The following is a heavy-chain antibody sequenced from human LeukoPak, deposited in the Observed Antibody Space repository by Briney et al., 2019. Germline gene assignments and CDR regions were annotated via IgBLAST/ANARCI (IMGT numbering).Heavy chain of an antibody. CDR2: IYSGGTT. CDR1: GLTVSSNY. D-gene: IGHD4-17*01. V-gene: IGHV3-66*01. Sequence: GGSLRLSCVVSGLTVSSNYMSWVRQAPGKGLEWVSVIYSGGTTNYADSVKGRFLVYRHNSKNTLYLQMNSLRAEDTAVYYCASKLTTGYWGQGTLVTVSS. J-gene: IGHJ4*02. CDR3: ASKLTTGY.